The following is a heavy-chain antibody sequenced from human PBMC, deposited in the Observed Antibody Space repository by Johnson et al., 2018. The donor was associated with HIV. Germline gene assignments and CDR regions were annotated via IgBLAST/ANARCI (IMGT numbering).Heavy chain of an antibody. CDR2: IRSKTAGGTI. CDR1: GMAFSDLW. CDR3: TTGLYWNDAFDI. V-gene: IGHV3-15*01. Sequence: EVQLVESGGGLVKPGGSLTVSCAASGMAFSDLWMNWVRQAPGKGLEWVGRIRSKTAGGTIEYAAPVKGRFTISRDDSKNTLYLQMHSLKNEDTAIYYCTTGLYWNDAFDIWGQGTMVTVSA. D-gene: IGHD1-1*01. J-gene: IGHJ3*02.